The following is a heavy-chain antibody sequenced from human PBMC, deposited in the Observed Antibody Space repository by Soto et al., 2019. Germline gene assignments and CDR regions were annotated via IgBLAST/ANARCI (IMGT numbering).Heavy chain of an antibody. D-gene: IGHD2-2*01. CDR3: ARAYCSSSSCYDIDT. CDR2: LYHSGST. CDR1: GGSISSGGYS. J-gene: IGHJ5*02. V-gene: IGHV4-30-2*01. Sequence: LSLTCAVSGGSISSGGYSWSWIRQPPGKGLEWIGYLYHSGSTYYNPSLKSRVTISVDRSKNQFSLKLSSVTAADTAVYYCARAYCSSSSCYDIDTWGQGTLVTVSS.